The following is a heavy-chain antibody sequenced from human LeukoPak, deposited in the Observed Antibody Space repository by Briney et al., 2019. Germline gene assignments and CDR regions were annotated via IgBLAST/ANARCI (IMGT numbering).Heavy chain of an antibody. CDR3: AKDNGYSYGYPLDY. D-gene: IGHD5-18*01. V-gene: IGHV3-43D*03. CDR2: ISWDGGST. J-gene: IGHJ4*02. Sequence: PGGSLRLSCAASGFTFDDYAMHWVRQAPGKGLEWVSLISWDGGSTYYADSVKGRFTISRDNSKNSLYLQMNSLRAEDTALYYCAKDNGYSYGYPLDYWGQGTLVTVSS. CDR1: GFTFDDYA.